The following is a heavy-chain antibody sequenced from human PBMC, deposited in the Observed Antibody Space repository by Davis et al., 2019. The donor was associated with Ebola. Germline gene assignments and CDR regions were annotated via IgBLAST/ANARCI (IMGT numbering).Heavy chain of an antibody. Sequence: SVKVSCKASGYTFTSYGISWVRQAPGQGLEWMGGIIPIFGTANYAQKFQGRVTITADESTSTAYMELSSLRSEDTAVYYCARGGGWYGRFDYWGQGTLVTVSS. V-gene: IGHV1-69*13. CDR1: GYTFTSYG. D-gene: IGHD6-19*01. J-gene: IGHJ4*02. CDR3: ARGGGWYGRFDY. CDR2: IIPIFGTA.